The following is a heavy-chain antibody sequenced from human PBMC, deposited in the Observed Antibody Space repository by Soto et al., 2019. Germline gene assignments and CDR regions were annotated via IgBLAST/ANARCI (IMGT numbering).Heavy chain of an antibody. V-gene: IGHV2-5*02. CDR2: IYLDDDR. Sequence: QITLKESGPTLVKPTQTLTLTCTFSGFSLSTNDVGVGWIRQPPGKALEWLALIYLDDDRRYSPSLKSRLTITKDTSKNHVVLTMTNMDPVDTATYFCAHSKYSRSPFDFWGQGTLVTVSS. D-gene: IGHD6-6*01. J-gene: IGHJ4*02. CDR1: GFSLSTNDVG. CDR3: AHSKYSRSPFDF.